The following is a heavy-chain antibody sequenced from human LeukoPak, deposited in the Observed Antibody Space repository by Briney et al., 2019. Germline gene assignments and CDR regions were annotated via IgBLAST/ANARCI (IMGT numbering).Heavy chain of an antibody. V-gene: IGHV4-34*01. Sequence: PSETLSLTCAVYGGSFSGYYWSWIRQPRGKGLEWVGEINHSGSTNYNPSLKRRVTISVDTSKNQFSLKLNSVTAADTAVYYCARHRGWELPDYWGQGTLVTVSS. J-gene: IGHJ4*02. D-gene: IGHD1-26*01. CDR2: INHSGST. CDR1: GGSFSGYY. CDR3: ARHRGWELPDY.